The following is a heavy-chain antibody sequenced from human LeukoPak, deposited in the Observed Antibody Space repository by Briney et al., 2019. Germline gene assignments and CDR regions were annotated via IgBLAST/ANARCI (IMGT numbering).Heavy chain of an antibody. Sequence: GGSLRLSCVGYGFMFSDYYMMWLRPAPGKGLEWVSHISNGSVDKYYVDSVRGRFTISRDKAKKSMYLQISGLRVEDTGVYYCARRECGSGAVRAFDIWGRGTMVTVSS. CDR3: ARRECGSGAVRAFDI. D-gene: IGHD5-12*01. CDR2: ISNGSVDK. V-gene: IGHV3-11*06. CDR1: GFMFSDYY. J-gene: IGHJ3*02.